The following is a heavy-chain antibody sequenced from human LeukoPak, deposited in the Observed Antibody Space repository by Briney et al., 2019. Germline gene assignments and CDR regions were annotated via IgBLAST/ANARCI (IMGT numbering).Heavy chain of an antibody. CDR3: ATSIMITFGGVEYRDY. CDR2: IIPIFGTA. J-gene: IGHJ4*02. V-gene: IGHV1-69*05. Sequence: PVKVSCKASGGTFSSYAISWVRQAPGQGLEWMGRIIPIFGTANYAQKFQGRVTITTDESTSTAYMELSSLRSEDTAVYYCATSIMITFGGVEYRDYWGQGTLVTVSS. CDR1: GGTFSSYA. D-gene: IGHD3-16*01.